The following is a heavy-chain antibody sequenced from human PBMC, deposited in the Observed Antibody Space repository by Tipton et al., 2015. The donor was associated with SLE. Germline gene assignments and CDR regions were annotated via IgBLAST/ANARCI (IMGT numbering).Heavy chain of an antibody. CDR1: GFTFSSYA. CDR2: ISYDGSNK. J-gene: IGHJ4*02. CDR3: AKDPGDY. Sequence: SLRLSCAASGFTFSSYAMHWVRQAPGKGLEWVAVISYDGSNKYYADSVKGRFTISRDNSKKTLYLKMNSLRAEDTAVYYCAKDPGDYWGQGILVTVSS. V-gene: IGHV3-30-3*01.